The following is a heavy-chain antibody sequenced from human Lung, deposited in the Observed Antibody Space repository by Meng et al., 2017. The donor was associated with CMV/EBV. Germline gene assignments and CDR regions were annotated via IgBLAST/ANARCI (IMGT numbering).Heavy chain of an antibody. CDR2: IDPNGGGT. CDR1: EYTFTAYY. D-gene: IGHD2-2*02. J-gene: IGHJ6*02. Sequence: ASVMVSXNASEYTFTAYYIHWVRQAPGQGLEWMGWIDPNGGGTNYSPKFQDRVTMTSDTSIRTAYIELSRLRSDDAAPYYCAGERYLVPAARPDYYYYGIDVWGQGXTVTVSS. V-gene: IGHV1-2*02. CDR3: AGERYLVPAARPDYYYYGIDV.